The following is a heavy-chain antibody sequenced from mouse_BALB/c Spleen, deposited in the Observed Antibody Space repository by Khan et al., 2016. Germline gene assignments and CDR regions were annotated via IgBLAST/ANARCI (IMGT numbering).Heavy chain of an antibody. J-gene: IGHJ1*01. D-gene: IGHD2-4*01. CDR3: ARDYDYDGDWYFDV. V-gene: IGHV9-3-1*01. Sequence: QIQLVQSGPELKKPGETVKISCKASGYTFTNYGMNWVKQAPGKGLKWMGWMNTYTGEPTYADDFKGRFAFSLKTSARTAYLQINNLKNEDTATYCCARDYDYDGDWYFDVWGAGTTVTGYS. CDR2: MNTYTGEP. CDR1: GYTFTNYG.